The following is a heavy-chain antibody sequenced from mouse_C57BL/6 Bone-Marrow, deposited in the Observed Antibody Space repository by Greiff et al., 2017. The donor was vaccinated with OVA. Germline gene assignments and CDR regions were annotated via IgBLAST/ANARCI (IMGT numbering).Heavy chain of an antibody. J-gene: IGHJ4*01. CDR2: ISSGSSTI. CDR3: ARGGGSYAMDY. V-gene: IGHV5-17*01. CDR1: GFTFSDYG. Sequence: EVKLMESGGGLVKPGGSLKLSCAASGFTFSDYGMHWVRQAPEKGLEWVAYISSGSSTIYYADTVKGRFTLSRDNAKNTLFLKMTRLRAEDTAMYYCARGGGSYAMDYWGQGTSVTVSS.